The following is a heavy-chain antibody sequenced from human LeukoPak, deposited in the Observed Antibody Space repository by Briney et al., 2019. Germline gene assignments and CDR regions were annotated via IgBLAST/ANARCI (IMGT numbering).Heavy chain of an antibody. Sequence: SVKVSCKASGHTFSGYYMHWVRQAPGQGLEWMGWIKPNSGGTNFAQKFQGRVTMTRDTSISTAYMELSRLRSDDTAVYYCAREEIAVAGNWFDPWGQGTLVTVSS. D-gene: IGHD6-19*01. CDR3: AREEIAVAGNWFDP. CDR1: GHTFSGYY. V-gene: IGHV1-2*02. J-gene: IGHJ5*02. CDR2: IKPNSGGT.